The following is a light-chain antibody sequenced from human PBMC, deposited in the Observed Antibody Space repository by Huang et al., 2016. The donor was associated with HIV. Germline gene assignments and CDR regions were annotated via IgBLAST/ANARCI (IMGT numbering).Light chain of an antibody. CDR3: LQYDSYPRT. V-gene: IGKV1-17*03. CDR2: GAS. Sequence: DIQMTQSPSAMSAYVGDRVTFTCRASEDISNYLVWLQQKPGEGPRRLIHGASTLHSGVPSRFSGSGSATDFTLTINSLQPEDFATYYCLQYDSYPRTFGQGTRLEV. CDR1: EDISNY. J-gene: IGKJ2*01.